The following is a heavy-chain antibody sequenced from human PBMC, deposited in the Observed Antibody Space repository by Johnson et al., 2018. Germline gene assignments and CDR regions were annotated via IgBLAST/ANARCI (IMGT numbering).Heavy chain of an antibody. CDR1: GASISSSNW. CDR3: ASDKEFQCDSRGYVGLALDI. Sequence: QVQLQESGPGLVKPSETLSLTCGVSGASISSSNWWSWVRQSPGKGLEWIGEVYHRGSTNYNPSLQSRVTISVDESKIQFSLKLKSVNAADTAVYYCASDKEFQCDSRGYVGLALDIWGQGTMVFVSS. V-gene: IGHV4-4*02. D-gene: IGHD5-12*01. CDR2: VYHRGST. J-gene: IGHJ3*02.